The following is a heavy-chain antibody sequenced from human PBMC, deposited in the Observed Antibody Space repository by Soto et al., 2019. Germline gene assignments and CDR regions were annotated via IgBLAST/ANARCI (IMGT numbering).Heavy chain of an antibody. D-gene: IGHD6-19*01. CDR1: NETLTTYG. V-gene: IGHV1-18*01. CDR3: ARDSSSSGYYYGMDV. CDR2: VSGYSGHS. Sequence: QVHLVQSGAEVKKPGASVKVSCKASNETLTTYGISWVRQAPGQGLAWMGWVSGYSGHSSSAQEFQDRVIMTTDTSTNTAYMALRSLTSGDSAVYFCARDSSSSGYYYGMDVWGQGTTVTVSS. J-gene: IGHJ6*02.